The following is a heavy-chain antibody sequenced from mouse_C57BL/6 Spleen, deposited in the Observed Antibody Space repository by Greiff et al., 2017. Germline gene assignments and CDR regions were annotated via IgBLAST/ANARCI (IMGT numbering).Heavy chain of an antibody. J-gene: IGHJ2*01. D-gene: IGHD1-1*01. CDR2: IYPGDGDT. CDR3: AREGITTVVGSYYFDY. Sequence: QVQLQQSGPELVKPGASVKISCKASGYAFSSSWMNWVKQRPGKGLEWIGRIYPGDGDTNYNGKFTGKGPLTADKSSSTAYMQLSSLTSEDSAVYFCAREGITTVVGSYYFDYWGQGTTLTVSS. CDR1: GYAFSSSW. V-gene: IGHV1-82*01.